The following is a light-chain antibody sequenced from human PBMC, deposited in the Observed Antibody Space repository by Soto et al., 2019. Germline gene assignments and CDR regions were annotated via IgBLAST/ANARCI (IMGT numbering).Light chain of an antibody. J-gene: IGLJ2*01. V-gene: IGLV1-51*01. CDR1: RSNIGHNY. CDR3: GAWDTSLTTVL. CDR2: DNH. Sequence: QSVLTQPPSVSAAPGQKVTISCSGSRSNIGHNYVSWYQHLPGTAPKLLIYDNHKRPSGIPDRFSGSQSGTSATLGITGLQTGDEADYHCGAWDTSLTTVLFGGGNKLT.